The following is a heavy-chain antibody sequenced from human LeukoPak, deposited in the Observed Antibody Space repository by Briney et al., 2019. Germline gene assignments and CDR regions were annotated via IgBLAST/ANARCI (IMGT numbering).Heavy chain of an antibody. CDR1: GFTFSSYE. V-gene: IGHV3-48*03. D-gene: IGHD5-18*01. CDR2: ISSSGGTI. CDR3: ARATDTAMVGY. Sequence: GGSLRLSCAASGFTFSSYEMNWVRQAPGKGLEWVSYISSSGGTIYYADSVKGRFTISRDNAKNSLYLQMNSLRAEDTAVYYCARATDTAMVGYWGQGTLVTVSS. J-gene: IGHJ4*02.